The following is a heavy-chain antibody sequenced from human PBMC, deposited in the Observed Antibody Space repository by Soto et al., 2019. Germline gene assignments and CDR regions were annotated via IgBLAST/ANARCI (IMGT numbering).Heavy chain of an antibody. J-gene: IGHJ6*03. CDR3: PKSCDWYFCYMDV. Sequence: EVQLLESGGGLVQPGGSLRLSCAASGFNFRNYAMTWVRQAPGKGLEWVSGMSGSGGRTYYADSVKGRFTVSRDDSQNTLYLQMYSLRVEDTAVYYCPKSCDWYFCYMDVWGKGTTVTVSS. CDR2: MSGSGGRT. CDR1: GFNFRNYA. D-gene: IGHD3-9*01. V-gene: IGHV3-23*01.